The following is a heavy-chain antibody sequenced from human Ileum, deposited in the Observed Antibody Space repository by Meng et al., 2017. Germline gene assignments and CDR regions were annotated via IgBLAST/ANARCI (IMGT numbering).Heavy chain of an antibody. V-gene: IGHV1-69*01. CDR1: GGTFSSYA. CDR2: IIPIFGTA. D-gene: IGHD6-19*01. J-gene: IGHJ4*02. CDR3: ARDNSGWAIDY. Sequence: VEVVQSGAGGKKPGPSVKVSCKASGGTFSSYAISWVRQAPGQGLEWMGGIIPIFGTANYAQKFQGRVTITADESTSTAYMELSSLRSEDTAVYYCARDNSGWAIDYWGQGTLVTVSS.